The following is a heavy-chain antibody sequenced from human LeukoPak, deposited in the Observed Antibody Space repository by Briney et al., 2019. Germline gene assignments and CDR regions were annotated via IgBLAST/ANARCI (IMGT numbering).Heavy chain of an antibody. J-gene: IGHJ5*02. CDR3: ARSLLAAAVQGFDP. CDR1: GGTFSSHV. CDR2: IIPIFGIA. D-gene: IGHD6-13*01. Sequence: SVKVSCKASGGTFSSHVINWVRQAPGQGLEWMGRIIPIFGIANYAQKFQGRVTLTADKSTITAYMELSSLRSEDTAVYYCARSLLAAAVQGFDPWGQGTLVTVFS. V-gene: IGHV1-69*04.